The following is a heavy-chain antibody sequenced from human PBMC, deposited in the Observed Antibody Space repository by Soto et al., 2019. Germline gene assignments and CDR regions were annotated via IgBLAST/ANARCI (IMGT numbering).Heavy chain of an antibody. J-gene: IGHJ6*02. CDR1: GFTFSSYG. CDR3: AKGSIAAAGPDGMDV. V-gene: IGHV3-30*18. Sequence: GGSLRLSCAASGFTFSSYGMHWVRQAPGKGLEWVAVISYDGSNKYYADSVKGRFTISRDNSKNTRYLQMNSLRAEDTAVYYCAKGSIAAAGPDGMDVWGQGTTVTVSS. CDR2: ISYDGSNK. D-gene: IGHD6-13*01.